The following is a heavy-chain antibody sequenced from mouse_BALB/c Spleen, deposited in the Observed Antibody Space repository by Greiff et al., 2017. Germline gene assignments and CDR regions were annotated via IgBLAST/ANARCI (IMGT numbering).Heavy chain of an antibody. Sequence: EVQLQQSGAELVKPGASVKLSCTASGFNIKDTYMHWVKQRPEQGLEWIGRIDPANGNTKYDPKFQGKATITADTSSNTAYLQLSSLTSEDTAVYYSAPRMVTAYWGQGTLVTVSA. CDR2: IDPANGNT. CDR3: APRMVTAY. D-gene: IGHD2-3*01. V-gene: IGHV14-3*02. J-gene: IGHJ3*01. CDR1: GFNIKDTY.